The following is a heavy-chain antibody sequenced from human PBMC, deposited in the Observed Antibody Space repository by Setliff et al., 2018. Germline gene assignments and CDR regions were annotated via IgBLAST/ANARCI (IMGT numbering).Heavy chain of an antibody. V-gene: IGHV3-49*04. J-gene: IGHJ4*02. CDR2: IRSKAHSGTT. Sequence: PGGSLRLSCTTSGFTFGDYVMSWVRQAPGKGLEWVGIIRSKAHSGTTEYAASVKGRFTISRDDSKSIAYLRMNSLKIEDTAVYYCTRDFWPESSGFAFGQWGQGTLVTVSS. D-gene: IGHD3-22*01. CDR1: GFTFGDYV. CDR3: TRDFWPESSGFAFGQ.